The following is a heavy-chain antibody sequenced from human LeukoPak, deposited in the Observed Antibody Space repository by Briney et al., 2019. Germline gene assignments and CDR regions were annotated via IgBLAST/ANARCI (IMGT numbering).Heavy chain of an antibody. J-gene: IGHJ6*02. V-gene: IGHV3-30*18. CDR2: ISYDGSNK. CDR3: AKDLRTMIVVVGMDV. D-gene: IGHD3-22*01. Sequence: GGSLRLSCAASGFTFSSYGMHWVRQAPGKGLEWVAVISYDGSNKYYADSVKGRFTISRDNSKNTLYLQMNSLRAEDTAVYYYAKDLRTMIVVVGMDVWGQGTTVTVSS. CDR1: GFTFSSYG.